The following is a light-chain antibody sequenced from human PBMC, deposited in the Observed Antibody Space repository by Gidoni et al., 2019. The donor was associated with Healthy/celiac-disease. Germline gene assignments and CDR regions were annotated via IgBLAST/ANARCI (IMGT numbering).Light chain of an antibody. J-gene: IGKJ2*01. V-gene: IGKV3-20*01. Sequence: EIELTQSPGPLSLSQGERSTLSCRDSQSVSSRYLAWYQQKPGQAPRLLIDGASSKATGIPNRFSGSWCRTDFTLTISRLEPEVFASYYCQRYSSSPETFGQGTKVEIK. CDR3: QRYSSSPET. CDR2: GAS. CDR1: QSVSSRY.